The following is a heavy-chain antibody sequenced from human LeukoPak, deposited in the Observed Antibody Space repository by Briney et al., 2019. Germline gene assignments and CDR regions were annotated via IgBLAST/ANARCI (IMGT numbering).Heavy chain of an antibody. J-gene: IGHJ4*02. CDR3: ARTLLWFGESISSLDY. D-gene: IGHD3-10*01. V-gene: IGHV3-30-3*01. CDR2: ILYDGSNE. CDR1: GFTFRSYA. Sequence: GGSLRLSCAASGFTFRSYALHWVRQAPGKGLEWVAVILYDGSNEYYADSVKGRFTISRDNAKNSLYLQMNSLRAEDTAVYYCARTLLWFGESISSLDYWGQGTLVTVSS.